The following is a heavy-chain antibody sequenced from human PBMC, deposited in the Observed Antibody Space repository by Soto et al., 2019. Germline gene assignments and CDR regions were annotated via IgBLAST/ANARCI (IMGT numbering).Heavy chain of an antibody. CDR1: GDSVSSNSAA. D-gene: IGHD3-10*01. V-gene: IGHV6-1*01. CDR3: ARDRVYYGMDV. J-gene: IGHJ6*02. Sequence: PSQTLSLTCAISGDSVSSNSAALNLIMQSPSRGLEWLGRTYYRSKWYNDYAVSVKSRITINPDTSKNQFSLQLNSVTPEDTAVYYCARDRVYYGMDVWGQGTTVTVSS. CDR2: TYYRSKWYN.